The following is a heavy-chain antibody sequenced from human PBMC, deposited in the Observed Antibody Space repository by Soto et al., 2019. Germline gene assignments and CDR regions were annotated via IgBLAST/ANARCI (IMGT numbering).Heavy chain of an antibody. CDR3: TTANIVVVPAATKNYYYYGMDV. J-gene: IGHJ6*02. V-gene: IGHV3-15*07. CDR1: GFTFSNAW. Sequence: GGSLRLSCAASGFTFSNAWMNWVRQAPGKGLEWVGRIKSKTDGGTTDYAAPVKGRFTISRDDSKNTLYLQMNSLKTEDTAVYYCTTANIVVVPAATKNYYYYGMDVWGQGTTVTVSS. CDR2: IKSKTDGGTT. D-gene: IGHD2-2*01.